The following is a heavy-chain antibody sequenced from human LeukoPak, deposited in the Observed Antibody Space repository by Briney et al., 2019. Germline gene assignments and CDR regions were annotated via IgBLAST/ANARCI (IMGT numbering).Heavy chain of an antibody. Sequence: PGGSLRLSCAASGFTFSDYYMSWIRQAPGKGLEWVSYISSSSSYTNYAVSVKGRFTISRDNAKNSLYLQMNSLRAEDTAVYYCARDTGPLLWFGELNYGMDVWGQGTTVTVSS. CDR2: ISSSSSYT. J-gene: IGHJ6*02. CDR3: ARDTGPLLWFGELNYGMDV. D-gene: IGHD3-10*01. CDR1: GFTFSDYY. V-gene: IGHV3-11*05.